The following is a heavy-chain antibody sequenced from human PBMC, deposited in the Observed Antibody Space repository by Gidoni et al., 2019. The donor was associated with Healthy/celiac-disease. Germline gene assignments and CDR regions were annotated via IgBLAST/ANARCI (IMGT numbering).Heavy chain of an antibody. J-gene: IGHJ5*02. D-gene: IGHD6-6*01. V-gene: IGHV1-3*01. CDR1: GYTFTSYA. Sequence: QVQLVQSGAEVKKPGASVKVSCKASGYTFTSYAMHWVRQAPGQMLEWRGWINAGNGNTKYSQKFQGRVTITRDTSASTAYMELSSLRSEDTAVYYCARDRGIAARKNWFDPWGQGTLVTVSS. CDR3: ARDRGIAARKNWFDP. CDR2: INAGNGNT.